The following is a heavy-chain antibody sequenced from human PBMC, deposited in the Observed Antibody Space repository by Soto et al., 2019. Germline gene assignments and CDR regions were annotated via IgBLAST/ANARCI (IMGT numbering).Heavy chain of an antibody. V-gene: IGHV1-18*01. CDR2: ISAYNGYT. D-gene: IGHD5-18*01. J-gene: IGHJ5*02. CDR1: GYTFTNYG. CDR3: AIDSLGTETTSWLDP. Sequence: QFQLVQSGGEVKNPGASVKVSCKASGYTFTNYGISWVRQAPGQGLEWMGWISAYNGYTNYAQKFQGRATMTTDTSTSTAYMALGSLRSHDTAVYYCAIDSLGTETTSWLDPWGQGTLVPVSS.